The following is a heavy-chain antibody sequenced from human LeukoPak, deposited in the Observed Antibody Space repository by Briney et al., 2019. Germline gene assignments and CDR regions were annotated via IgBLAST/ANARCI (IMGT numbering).Heavy chain of an antibody. Sequence: GGSLRLSCAASGFTFSSYEMNWVRQAPGKGLEWVSVISGSGSSTYYADSVKGRFTISRDNSKNTLYLQMNSLRAEDTALYYCARVDGYSSGWDFDYWGQGTLVTVSS. V-gene: IGHV3-23*01. J-gene: IGHJ4*02. CDR3: ARVDGYSSGWDFDY. CDR2: ISGSGSST. D-gene: IGHD6-19*01. CDR1: GFTFSSYE.